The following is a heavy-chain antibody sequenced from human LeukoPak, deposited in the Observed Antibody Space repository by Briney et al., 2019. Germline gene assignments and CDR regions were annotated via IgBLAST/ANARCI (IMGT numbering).Heavy chain of an antibody. V-gene: IGHV1-2*02. Sequence: ASVKVSCKASGYSFTGYYMHWVRQAPGQGLEWMGWINPNSGGTNYAQKFQGRVTMTRDTSISTAYMELSRLRSDDTAVYYCARDNWNYGGWFDPWGQGTLVTVSS. CDR2: INPNSGGT. CDR3: ARDNWNYGGWFDP. D-gene: IGHD1-7*01. CDR1: GYSFTGYY. J-gene: IGHJ5*02.